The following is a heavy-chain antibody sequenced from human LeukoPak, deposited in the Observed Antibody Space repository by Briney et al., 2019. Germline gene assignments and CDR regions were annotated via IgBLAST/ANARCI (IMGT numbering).Heavy chain of an antibody. Sequence: GGSLRLSCAASGFTYSSYAMSWVRQAPGKGLEWVSAISGSGGSTYYADSVKGRFTISRDNSKNTLYLQMNSLRAEDTAVYYCARDHGYYGSGSYFDYWGQGTLVTVSS. CDR2: ISGSGGST. J-gene: IGHJ4*02. V-gene: IGHV3-23*01. D-gene: IGHD3-10*01. CDR1: GFTYSSYA. CDR3: ARDHGYYGSGSYFDY.